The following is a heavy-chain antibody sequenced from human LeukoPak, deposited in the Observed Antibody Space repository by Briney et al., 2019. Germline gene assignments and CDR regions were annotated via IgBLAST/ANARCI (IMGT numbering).Heavy chain of an antibody. D-gene: IGHD3-3*01. CDR2: VNPNSGNT. CDR1: GYTFTSYD. Sequence: ASVKVSCKASGYTFTSYDINWVRQATGQGLEWMGWVNPNSGNTGYAQKFQGRVTMTRDTSTSTVYMELSSLRSEDTAVYYCARDLEWLSAFDYWGQGTLVTVSS. V-gene: IGHV1-8*01. J-gene: IGHJ4*02. CDR3: ARDLEWLSAFDY.